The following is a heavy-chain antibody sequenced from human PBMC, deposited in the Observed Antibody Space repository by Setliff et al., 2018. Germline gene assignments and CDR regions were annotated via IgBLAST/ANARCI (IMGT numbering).Heavy chain of an antibody. D-gene: IGHD3-22*01. CDR3: ARQAPLYYYDSSGYYDY. CDR2: IYHSGST. V-gene: IGHV4-38-2*01. CDR1: GYSISSGYY. J-gene: IGHJ4*02. Sequence: LSLTCAVSGYSISSGYYWGWIRQPPGKGLEWIGSIYHSGSTYYNPSLKSRVTISVDTSKNQFSLKLSSVTAADTAVYYCARQAPLYYYDSSGYYDYWGQGTLVTVSS.